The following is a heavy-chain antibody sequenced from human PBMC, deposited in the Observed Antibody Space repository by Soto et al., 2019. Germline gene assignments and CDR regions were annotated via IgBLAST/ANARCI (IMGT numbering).Heavy chain of an antibody. Sequence: SETLSLTCTVSGGSISGGGCYCSWIRQHPGKGLEWSGDIYYSVSTDYNPSLKGRVSISLDTSKNQLSLKLSSLTAADTAVYYCARVGRLGSVVTPVHTYIDPWGQGTPVTVS. CDR1: GGSISGGGCY. CDR3: ARVGRLGSVVTPVHTYIDP. CDR2: IYYSVST. J-gene: IGHJ5*02. V-gene: IGHV4-31*03. D-gene: IGHD2-21*02.